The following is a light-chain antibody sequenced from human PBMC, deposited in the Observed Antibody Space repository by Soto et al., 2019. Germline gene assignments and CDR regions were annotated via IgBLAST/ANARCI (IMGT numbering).Light chain of an antibody. V-gene: IGKV3-20*01. CDR1: QTVSSSY. J-gene: IGKJ4*01. Sequence: EIVLTQSPGTLSLSPGERATLSCRASQTVSSSYLAWYQQQPGQAPRLLIYAASSRPTGVPDRFSGSGSGPEYTLTINSREPEDFAVYYCQQYGSSLFPFGGGTKVEIK. CDR3: QQYGSSLFP. CDR2: AAS.